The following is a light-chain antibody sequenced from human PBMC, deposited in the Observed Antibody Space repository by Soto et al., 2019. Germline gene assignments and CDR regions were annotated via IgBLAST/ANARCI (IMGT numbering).Light chain of an antibody. CDR1: SSDVGGYNY. CDR3: SSYAGSNNLYVV. Sequence: QSALTQPPSASGSPGQSVTISCTGTSSDVGGYNYVSWYQQHPGKAPKLIISEVNKRPSGVPDRFSGSKSGNTASLTVSGLQAADEADYYCSSYAGSNNLYVVFGGGTKLTVL. V-gene: IGLV2-8*01. J-gene: IGLJ2*01. CDR2: EVN.